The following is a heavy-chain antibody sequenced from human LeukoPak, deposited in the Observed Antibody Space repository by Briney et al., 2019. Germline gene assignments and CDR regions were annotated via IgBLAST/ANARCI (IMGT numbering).Heavy chain of an antibody. CDR1: GYTFTGYY. D-gene: IGHD3-22*01. CDR2: ISAYNGNT. CDR3: ARVPYYYDSNGNWFDP. J-gene: IGHJ5*02. V-gene: IGHV1-18*04. Sequence: ASVKVSCKASGYTFTGYYMHWVRQAPGQGLEWMGWISAYNGNTNYAQKLQGRVTMTTDTSTSTAYMELRSLRSDDTAVYYCARVPYYYDSNGNWFDPWGQGTLVTVSS.